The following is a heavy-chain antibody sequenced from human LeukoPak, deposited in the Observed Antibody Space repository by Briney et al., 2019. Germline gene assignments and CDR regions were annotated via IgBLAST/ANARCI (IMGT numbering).Heavy chain of an antibody. Sequence: GGSLRLSCAASGFTFSSYSMNWVRQAPGKGLEWVSSISSSSSYIYYADSVKGRFTISRDNAKNSLYLQMNSLRAEDTAVYCCARDFSLAFYYYGSGSYAFDIWGQGTMVTVSS. V-gene: IGHV3-21*01. J-gene: IGHJ3*02. CDR2: ISSSSSYI. D-gene: IGHD3-10*01. CDR1: GFTFSSYS. CDR3: ARDFSLAFYYYGSGSYAFDI.